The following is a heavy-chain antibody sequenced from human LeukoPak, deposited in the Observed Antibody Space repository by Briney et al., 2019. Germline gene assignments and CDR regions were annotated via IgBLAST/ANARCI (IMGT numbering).Heavy chain of an antibody. CDR3: ARVATGYESDAFDI. CDR2: ISSSGSTI. J-gene: IGHJ3*02. CDR1: GFTFSSYE. Sequence: GGSLRLSCAASGFTFSSYEMNWVRQAPGKGLEWVSYISSSGSTIYYADSVKGRFTISRDNAKNSLYLQMNSLRAEDTAVYYCARVATGYESDAFDIWGQGTMVTVSS. V-gene: IGHV3-48*03. D-gene: IGHD3-9*01.